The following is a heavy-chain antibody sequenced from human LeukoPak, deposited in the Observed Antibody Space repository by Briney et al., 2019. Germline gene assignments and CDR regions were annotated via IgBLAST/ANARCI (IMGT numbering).Heavy chain of an antibody. V-gene: IGHV1-18*01. J-gene: IGHJ4*02. Sequence: ASVKVSCKASGYTFTSYGISWVRQAPGQGLEWMGWISAYNGNTNYAQKLQGRVTMTTDTSTSTAYMKLRSLRSDDTAVYYCARGVRYYDILTGSDYWGQGTLVTVSS. D-gene: IGHD3-9*01. CDR1: GYTFTSYG. CDR3: ARGVRYYDILTGSDY. CDR2: ISAYNGNT.